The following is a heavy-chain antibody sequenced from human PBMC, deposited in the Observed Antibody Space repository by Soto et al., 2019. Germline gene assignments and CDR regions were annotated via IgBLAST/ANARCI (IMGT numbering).Heavy chain of an antibody. D-gene: IGHD6-13*01. CDR2: FDPEDGET. Sequence: GASVKVSCKVSGYTLTELSMHWVRQAPGKGLEWMGGFDPEDGETIYAQKFQGRVTMTEDTSTDTAYMELSSLRSEDTAVYYCATDTGGRAAAGYYYYYGMDVWGQGTTVTVSS. CDR1: GYTLTELS. J-gene: IGHJ6*02. CDR3: ATDTGGRAAAGYYYYYGMDV. V-gene: IGHV1-24*01.